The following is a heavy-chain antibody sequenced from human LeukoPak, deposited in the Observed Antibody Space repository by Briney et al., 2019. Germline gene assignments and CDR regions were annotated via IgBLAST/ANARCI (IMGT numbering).Heavy chain of an antibody. CDR1: GFTFSIYA. V-gene: IGHV3-23*01. D-gene: IGHD3-10*01. CDR3: AKQRYYGSGSLSYYDY. J-gene: IGHJ4*02. CDR2: ISGSGATT. Sequence: GGSLSLFCSASGFTFSIYAMSWVRQAPGKGLEWVSAISGSGATTYYADSVKGRFTISRDNSKNTLYVQMISLRADDTAVYYCAKQRYYGSGSLSYYDYWGQGTLVTVSS.